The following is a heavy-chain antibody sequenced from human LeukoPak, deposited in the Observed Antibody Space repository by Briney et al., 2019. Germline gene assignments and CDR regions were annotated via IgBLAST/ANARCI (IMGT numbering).Heavy chain of an antibody. J-gene: IGHJ4*02. CDR2: IYTSGST. CDR3: ARDTDSDYDFWSGYSRAYFDY. Sequence: SETLSLTCAVYGGSFSGYYWSWIRQPAGKGLEWIGRIYTSGSTNYNPSLKSRVTMSVDTSKNQFSLKLSSVTAADTAVYYCARDTDSDYDFWSGYSRAYFDYWGQGTLVTVSS. V-gene: IGHV4-4*07. D-gene: IGHD3-3*01. CDR1: GGSFSGYY.